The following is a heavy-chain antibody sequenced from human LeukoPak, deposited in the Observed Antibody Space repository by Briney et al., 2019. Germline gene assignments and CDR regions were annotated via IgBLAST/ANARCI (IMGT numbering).Heavy chain of an antibody. CDR2: AYYRYKWYI. CDR3: ARDGHAHNSPYYFEY. CDR1: GDNVSNNRAA. Sequence: SQTLSLTCAISGDNVSNNRAAWNWIRQSPSRGLEWLVRAYYRYKWYIDYAVSVQSRITFIPDTSKNKFSLQLNSVTTEDKAVYYCARDGHAHNSPYYFEYWGQGTLVTVSS. D-gene: IGHD2-21*01. V-gene: IGHV6-1*01. J-gene: IGHJ4*02.